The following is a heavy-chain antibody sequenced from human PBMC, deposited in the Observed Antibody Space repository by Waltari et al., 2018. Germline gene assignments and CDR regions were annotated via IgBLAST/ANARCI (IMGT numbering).Heavy chain of an antibody. CDR3: ARGGVDSGWYL. D-gene: IGHD6-19*01. Sequence: QVQLVQSGAEVKKPGASVKVSCKASGYTFTSYDINWGRQATGQGLEWMGWMNPNSGKPGYAQKFQGRFTITRNTSISTAYMDLSSLRSEDTAVYYCARGGVDSGWYLWGQGTLVTVSS. V-gene: IGHV1-8*03. CDR2: MNPNSGKP. CDR1: GYTFTSYD. J-gene: IGHJ5*02.